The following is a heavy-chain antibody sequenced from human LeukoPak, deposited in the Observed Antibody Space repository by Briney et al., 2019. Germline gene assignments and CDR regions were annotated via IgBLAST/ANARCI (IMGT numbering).Heavy chain of an antibody. CDR2: IYYSGST. Sequence: TSETLSLTCTVSGGSISSYYWSWIRQPPGKGLEWIGYIYYSGSTNYNPSLKSRVTISVDTSKNQFSLKLSSVTAADTAVYYCARQYSSGWVGYRGQGTLVTVSS. CDR1: GGSISSYY. V-gene: IGHV4-59*01. J-gene: IGHJ4*02. D-gene: IGHD6-19*01. CDR3: ARQYSSGWVGY.